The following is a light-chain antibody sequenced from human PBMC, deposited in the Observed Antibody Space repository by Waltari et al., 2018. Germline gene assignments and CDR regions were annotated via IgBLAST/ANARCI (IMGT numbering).Light chain of an antibody. J-gene: IGKJ1*01. Sequence: IVLTQSPGTLSLSPGERATLACRASQTVSRSLAWYQQKPGQAPKLLIYGAPTRATGIPDRFTGSGSGTDFSLTISSLGPEDFAIYFCQHYVRLPATFGQGTKVEIK. CDR2: GAP. CDR3: QHYVRLPAT. V-gene: IGKV3-20*01. CDR1: QTVSRS.